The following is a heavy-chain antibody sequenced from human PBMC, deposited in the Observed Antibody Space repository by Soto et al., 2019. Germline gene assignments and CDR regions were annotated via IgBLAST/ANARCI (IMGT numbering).Heavy chain of an antibody. CDR3: ARGSGYDY. V-gene: IGHV4-34*01. Sequence: SETLSLTCAVYGGSFSGYYWSWIRQPPGKGLEWIGEINHSGSTNYNPSLKSRVTISVDTSKNQFSLKLSSVTAADTAVYYCARGSGYDYWGQGTLVT. D-gene: IGHD5-12*01. CDR2: INHSGST. CDR1: GGSFSGYY. J-gene: IGHJ4*02.